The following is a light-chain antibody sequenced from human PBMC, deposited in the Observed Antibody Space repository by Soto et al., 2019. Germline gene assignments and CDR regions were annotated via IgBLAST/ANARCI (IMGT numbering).Light chain of an antibody. CDR2: SDT. Sequence: SYELTQPPSVSVAPGKTANISCGGNDIGSKGVHWYQQKPGQAPVLVIYSDTDLPPVITERFSGSNSATLATLTISRVEAGDEADYYCQVWDSGSAHVVFGGGTKLTVL. CDR3: QVWDSGSAHVV. V-gene: IGLV3-21*01. CDR1: DIGSKG. J-gene: IGLJ2*01.